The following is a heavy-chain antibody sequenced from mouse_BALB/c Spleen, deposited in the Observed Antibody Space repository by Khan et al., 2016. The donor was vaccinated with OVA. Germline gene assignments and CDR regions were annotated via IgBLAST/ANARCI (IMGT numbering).Heavy chain of an antibody. CDR1: GFSLTNYG. Sequence: QVQLKQSGPGLVQPSQSLSITCTVSGFSLTNYGVHWIRQSPGRGLEWLGLIWSGGNTDYIAAFISRLTISQVNTQRPALFKMNSTQADDTAIYYCARKRGVHYNMDFWGQGISVTVSS. CDR3: ARKRGVHYNMDF. V-gene: IGHV2-2*01. CDR2: IWSGGNT. J-gene: IGHJ4*01.